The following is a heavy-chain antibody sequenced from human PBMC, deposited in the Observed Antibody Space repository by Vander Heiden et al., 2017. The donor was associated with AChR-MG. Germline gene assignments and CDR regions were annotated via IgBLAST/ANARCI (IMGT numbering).Heavy chain of an antibody. CDR2: ISSSSSYI. Sequence: EVQLVESGGGLVKPGGSLRLSCAASGFTFSSYSMTGVRQAPGKGLEWVSSISSSSSYIYYADSVKGRFTISRDNAKNSLYLQMNSLRAEDTAVYYCARDQLQPGTEDYYYYYGMDVWGQGTTVTVSS. D-gene: IGHD4-4*01. V-gene: IGHV3-21*01. CDR1: GFTFSSYS. CDR3: ARDQLQPGTEDYYYYYGMDV. J-gene: IGHJ6*02.